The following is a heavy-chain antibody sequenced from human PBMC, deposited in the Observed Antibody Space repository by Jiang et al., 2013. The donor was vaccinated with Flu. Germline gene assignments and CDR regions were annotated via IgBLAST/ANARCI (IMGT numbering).Heavy chain of an antibody. V-gene: IGHV3-48*03. J-gene: IGHJ4*02. CDR2: ISSSGSTI. CDR1: GFTFSSYE. Sequence: LLESGGGLVQPGGSLRLSCAASGFTFSSYEMNWVRQAPGKGLEWVSYISSSGSTIYYADSVKGRFTISRDNAKNSLYLQMNSLRAEDTAVYYCARGGTMIVVAPFDYWGQGTLVTVSS. CDR3: ARGGTMIVVAPFDY. D-gene: IGHD3-22*01.